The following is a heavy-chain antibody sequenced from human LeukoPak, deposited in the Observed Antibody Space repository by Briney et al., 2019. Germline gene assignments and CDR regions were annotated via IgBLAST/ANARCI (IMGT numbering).Heavy chain of an antibody. CDR3: AREGYCSSTSCSGGAFDI. D-gene: IGHD2-2*01. Sequence: SETLSLTCTVSGGSISSYYWSWIRQPPGKGLEWIGEINHSGSTNYNPSLKSRVTISVDTSKNQFSLKLSSVTAADTAVYYCAREGYCSSTSCSGGAFDIWGQGTMVTVSS. V-gene: IGHV4-34*01. CDR1: GGSISSYY. J-gene: IGHJ3*02. CDR2: INHSGST.